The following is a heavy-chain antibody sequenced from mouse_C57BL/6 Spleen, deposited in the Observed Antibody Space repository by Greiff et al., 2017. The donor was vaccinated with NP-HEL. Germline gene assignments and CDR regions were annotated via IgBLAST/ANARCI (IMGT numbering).Heavy chain of an antibody. V-gene: IGHV1-59*01. CDR2: IDPSDSYT. D-gene: IGHD1-1*01. CDR3: ARCGLSGSSYDY. J-gene: IGHJ2*01. Sequence: QVQLQQPGAELVRPGTSVKLSCKASGYTFTSYWMHWVKQRPGQGLEWIGVIDPSDSYTNYNQKFKGKATLTVDTSSSTAYMQLSSLTSEDSAVYDCARCGLSGSSYDYWGQGTTLTVAS. CDR1: GYTFTSYW.